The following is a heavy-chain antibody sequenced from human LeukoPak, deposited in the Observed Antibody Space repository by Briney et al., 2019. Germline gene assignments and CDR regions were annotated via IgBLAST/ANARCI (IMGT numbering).Heavy chain of an antibody. J-gene: IGHJ3*02. D-gene: IGHD3-9*01. CDR2: IYPGDSDT. Sequence: HGESLKISCKGSGYTFTTYWIGWVRQMPGKGLEWMGIIYPGDSDTRYSPSFQGQVTISADKSISTAYLQWSSLKASDTAMYYCARLGRYDILTGQPSHAFDIWGQGTMVTVSS. V-gene: IGHV5-51*01. CDR3: ARLGRYDILTGQPSHAFDI. CDR1: GYTFTTYW.